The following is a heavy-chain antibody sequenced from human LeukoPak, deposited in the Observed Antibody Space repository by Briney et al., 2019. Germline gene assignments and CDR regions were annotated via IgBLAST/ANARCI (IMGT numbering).Heavy chain of an antibody. V-gene: IGHV4-39*01. CDR3: ARGRRWLQLRSYFDY. CDR1: GGSISSSSYY. D-gene: IGHD5-24*01. J-gene: IGHJ4*02. CDR2: IYYSGST. Sequence: SETLSLTCTVSGGSISSSSYYWGWIRQPPGKGLEWIGSIYYSGSTYYNPSLKSRVTISVDTSKNQFSLKLSSVTAADTAVYYCARGRRWLQLRSYFDYWGQGTLVTVSS.